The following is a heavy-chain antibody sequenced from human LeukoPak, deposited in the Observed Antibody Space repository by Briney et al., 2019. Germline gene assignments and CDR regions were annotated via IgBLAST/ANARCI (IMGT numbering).Heavy chain of an antibody. CDR3: AKDLSIAAAGTGGEYFQH. V-gene: IGHV3-30*18. CDR1: GFTFSSYG. J-gene: IGHJ1*01. Sequence: GRSLRLSCAASGFTFSSYGMHWVRQAPGKGLECVAVISYDGSNKYYADSVKGRFTISRDNSKNTLYLQMNSLRAEDTAVYYCAKDLSIAAAGTGGEYFQHWGQGTLVTVSS. D-gene: IGHD6-13*01. CDR2: ISYDGSNK.